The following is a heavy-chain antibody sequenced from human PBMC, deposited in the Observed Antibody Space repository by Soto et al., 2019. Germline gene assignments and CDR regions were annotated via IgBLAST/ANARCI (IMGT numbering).Heavy chain of an antibody. Sequence: QVQLVQSGAEVKKPGSSVKVSCKASGGTFSSYAISWVRQAPGQGLEWMGGIIPIFGTENYAQKFQGRVTITADESTSTAYMELSSLRSEDTAVYYCARDSPLEMQQLVHTSYYYYGMDVWGQGTTVTVSS. CDR1: GGTFSSYA. J-gene: IGHJ6*02. CDR3: ARDSPLEMQQLVHTSYYYYGMDV. D-gene: IGHD6-13*01. V-gene: IGHV1-69*01. CDR2: IIPIFGTE.